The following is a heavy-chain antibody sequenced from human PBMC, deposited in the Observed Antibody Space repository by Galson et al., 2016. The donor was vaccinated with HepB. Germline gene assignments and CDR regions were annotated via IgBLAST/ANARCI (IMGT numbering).Heavy chain of an antibody. D-gene: IGHD2-15*01. CDR1: GGSISSFH. CDR3: ARDRSSYCSGGNCYYYGVDV. Sequence: ETLSLTCTVSGGSISSFHWTWIRQTPGKGLEWIGNINYSGSTNYNPSLKSRVSISVDTSKKQFSLKVSSVTAADTAVYYCARDRSSYCSGGNCYYYGVDVWGQGTTVTVSS. CDR2: INYSGST. J-gene: IGHJ6*02. V-gene: IGHV4-59*01.